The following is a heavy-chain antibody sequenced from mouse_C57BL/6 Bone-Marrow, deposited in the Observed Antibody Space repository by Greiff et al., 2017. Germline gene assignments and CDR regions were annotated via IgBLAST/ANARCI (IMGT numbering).Heavy chain of an antibody. CDR1: GFSLTSYA. D-gene: IGHD1-1*01. CDR2: IWPGGGT. J-gene: IGHJ1*03. Sequence: QVQLKESGPGLVAPSQSLSITCNASGFSLTSYAISWVRQPPGKGLEWLGVIWPGGGTNYNSALNSRLSISKDNSKSNASLKMNSLQTDDTARYYCARMDYGSDWYCDVWGTGTAVTVSA. CDR3: ARMDYGSDWYCDV. V-gene: IGHV2-9-1*01.